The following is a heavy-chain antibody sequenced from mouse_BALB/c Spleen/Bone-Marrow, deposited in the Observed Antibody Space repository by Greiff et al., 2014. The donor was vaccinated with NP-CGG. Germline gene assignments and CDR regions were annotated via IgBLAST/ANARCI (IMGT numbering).Heavy chain of an antibody. J-gene: IGHJ2*01. CDR1: GFNIKDTY. Sequence: VQLKESGAELVKPGASVKLSCTASGFNIKDTYMNWVKQRAEQGLEWIGRIDPANGYTEYDPKFQGKATIIADTSSNTAYPQLGSLTSEDTAVYYCATLTGTFDYWAQGTTLTVSS. CDR2: IDPANGYT. V-gene: IGHV14-3*02. CDR3: ATLTGTFDY. D-gene: IGHD4-1*01.